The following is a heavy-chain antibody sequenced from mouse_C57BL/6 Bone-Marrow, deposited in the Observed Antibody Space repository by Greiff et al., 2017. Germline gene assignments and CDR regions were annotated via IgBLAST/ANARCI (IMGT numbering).Heavy chain of an antibody. Sequence: VQLQQPGAELVMPGASVKLSCKASGYTFTSYWMHWVKQRPGQGLEWIGEIDPSDSYTNYNQKFKGKSTLTVDKSSITAYLPLSSLTSADSAVYSVAEEGIYGSSQYCFDYWGQGTTLTVSS. CDR3: AEEGIYGSSQYCFDY. CDR1: GYTFTSYW. CDR2: IDPSDSYT. J-gene: IGHJ2*01. D-gene: IGHD1-1*01. V-gene: IGHV1-69*01.